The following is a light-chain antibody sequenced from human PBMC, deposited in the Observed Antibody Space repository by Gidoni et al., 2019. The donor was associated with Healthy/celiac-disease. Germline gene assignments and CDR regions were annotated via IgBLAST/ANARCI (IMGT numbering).Light chain of an antibody. CDR3: QQYYSTPQWT. V-gene: IGKV4-1*01. J-gene: IGKJ1*01. CDR2: WAS. CDR1: QSVLYSSNNKNY. Sequence: DIVMTQSPDSLAVSLGERATINCKSSQSVLYSSNNKNYLAWYQQKPGQPPKQLIYWASTRESGVPDRFSGSGSGTDFTLTISSLQAEDVAVYYCQQYYSTPQWTFGQETKVEIK.